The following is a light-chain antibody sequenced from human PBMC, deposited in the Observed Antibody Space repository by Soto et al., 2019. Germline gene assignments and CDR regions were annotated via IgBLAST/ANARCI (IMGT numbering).Light chain of an antibody. CDR1: QSVSSN. J-gene: IGKJ1*01. CDR3: QQYNDWPRT. V-gene: IGKV3-15*01. Sequence: EIVMTQSQATLSVSPGERATLSCRASQSVSSNLAWYQQKPGQAPRLLIYGASTRATGIPARFSGSGSGTEFTLTISSLQSEDFAFYYCQQYNDWPRTFGHGTKVEVK. CDR2: GAS.